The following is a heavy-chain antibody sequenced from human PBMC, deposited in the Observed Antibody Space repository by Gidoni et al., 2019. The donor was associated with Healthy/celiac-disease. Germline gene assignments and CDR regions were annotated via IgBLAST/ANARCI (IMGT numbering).Heavy chain of an antibody. CDR1: GYTFTSYG. Sequence: QVQLVQSGAEVKKPGASVKVSCKASGYTFTSYGISWVRQAPGQGLEWMGWISAYNGNTNYAQKLQGRVTMTTDTSTSTAYMELRSLRSDDTAVYYCARDEIVVVPAAIRGYYYGMDVWGQGTTVTVSS. D-gene: IGHD2-2*01. V-gene: IGHV1-18*01. J-gene: IGHJ6*02. CDR2: ISAYNGNT. CDR3: ARDEIVVVPAAIRGYYYGMDV.